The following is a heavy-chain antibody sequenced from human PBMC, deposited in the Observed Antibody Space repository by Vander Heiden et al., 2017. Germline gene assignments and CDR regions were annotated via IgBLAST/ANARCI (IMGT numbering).Heavy chain of an antibody. V-gene: IGHV3-23*01. CDR2: ISGGGGTV. Sequence: EVQLLESGGGLVQPGGSLRLSCEASTFTSSAFAMSWVRQAPGKGVEWVLSISGGGGTVFSADSVRGRFTISRDNSKNTLYLEMSSLRVEDTAVYYCAKQGGNNWNYAGYFDSWGQGTLVTVSS. CDR1: TFTSSAFA. D-gene: IGHD1-7*01. J-gene: IGHJ4*02. CDR3: AKQGGNNWNYAGYFDS.